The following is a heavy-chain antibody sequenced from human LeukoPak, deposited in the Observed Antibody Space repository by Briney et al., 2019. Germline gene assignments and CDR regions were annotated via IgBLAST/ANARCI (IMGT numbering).Heavy chain of an antibody. CDR3: ARGYCTGNSCPIYYYGMDV. Sequence: PGGSLRLSGAASGFTFSTYAMTWVRQAPGKGLEWVSAISARDNYIYYADSVKGRFTISRDNSNLYLQMDSLRAEDTALYYCARGYCTGNSCPIYYYGMDVWGQGTTVIVSS. V-gene: IGHV3-23*01. D-gene: IGHD2-8*02. CDR2: ISARDNYI. CDR1: GFTFSTYA. J-gene: IGHJ6*02.